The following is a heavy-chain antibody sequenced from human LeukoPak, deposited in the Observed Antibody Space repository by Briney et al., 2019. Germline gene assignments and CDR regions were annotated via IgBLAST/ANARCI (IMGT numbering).Heavy chain of an antibody. CDR2: INHSGST. D-gene: IGHD4-23*01. J-gene: IGHJ4*02. CDR3: AGNRGLGRDY. Sequence: SETLSLTCAVYGGSFSGYYWSWIRQPPGKGLEWIGEINHSGSTNYNPSLKSRVTLSVDTSKNQFSLKLSSVTAADTAVYYCAGNRGLGRDYWGQGTLVTVSS. V-gene: IGHV4-34*01. CDR1: GGSFSGYY.